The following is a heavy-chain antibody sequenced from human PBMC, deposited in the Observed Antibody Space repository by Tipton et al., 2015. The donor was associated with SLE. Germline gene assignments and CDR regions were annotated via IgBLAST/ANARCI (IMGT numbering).Heavy chain of an antibody. CDR2: IYHSGNI. V-gene: IGHV4-4*02. D-gene: IGHD6-13*01. CDR3: ARDSGPVAAAGLGDY. J-gene: IGHJ4*02. Sequence: SLRLSCAVSGVSITSSNWWSWVRQPPGEGLEWIGEIYHSGNINYNPSLKSRVTISLDKSKNQFSLKLMSVTAADTAVYYCARDSGPVAAAGLGDYWGQGTLVTVSS. CDR1: GVSITSSNW.